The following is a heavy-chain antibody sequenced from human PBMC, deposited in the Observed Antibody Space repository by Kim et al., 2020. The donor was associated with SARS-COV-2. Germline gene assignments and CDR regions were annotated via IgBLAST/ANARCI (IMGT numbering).Heavy chain of an antibody. Sequence: KYCPSFQGQVTISADKSISTAYLQWSSLKASDTAMYFCARQGARGNWFDPWGQGTLVTVSS. CDR3: ARQGARGNWFDP. V-gene: IGHV5-51*01. J-gene: IGHJ5*02. D-gene: IGHD3-16*01.